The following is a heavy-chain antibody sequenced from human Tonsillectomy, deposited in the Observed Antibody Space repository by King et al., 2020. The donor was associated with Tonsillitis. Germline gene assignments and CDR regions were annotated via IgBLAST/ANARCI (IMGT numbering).Heavy chain of an antibody. CDR2: ISSISSYI. CDR3: ARGSLLVVVPRGSMDV. J-gene: IGHJ6*02. CDR1: GFTFSSYS. Sequence: VQLVESGGGLVKPGGSLRLSCSASGFTFSSYSMNCVRQAPGKGLEWVSSISSISSYIYYADSVKGRFTISRDNAKNSLYLQMNSLRAEDTAVYYCARGSLLVVVPRGSMDVWGQGTTVTVSS. V-gene: IGHV3-21*01. D-gene: IGHD2-2*01.